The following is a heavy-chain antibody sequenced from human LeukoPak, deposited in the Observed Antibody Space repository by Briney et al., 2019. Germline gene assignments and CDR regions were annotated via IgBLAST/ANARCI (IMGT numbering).Heavy chain of an antibody. J-gene: IGHJ3*02. Sequence: GESLKISCKGSGYSFNSYWIGWVRQMPGKGLKLMGIIYPGDSDNKYSPSFQGQVTFSADRSFSTAYLQWSSLKASDTAVYYCVRLSDRYCGGGTCYSHFGAFDTWGQGTILTVSS. CDR1: GYSFNSYW. D-gene: IGHD2-15*01. CDR2: IYPGDSDN. CDR3: VRLSDRYCGGGTCYSHFGAFDT. V-gene: IGHV5-51*01.